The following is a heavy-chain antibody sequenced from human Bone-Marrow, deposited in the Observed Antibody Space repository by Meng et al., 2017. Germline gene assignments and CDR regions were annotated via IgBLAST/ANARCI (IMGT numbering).Heavy chain of an antibody. V-gene: IGHV3-15*01. CDR1: GFTFRNAW. J-gene: IGHJ6*02. Sequence: LSLTCAASGFTFRNAWMNWVRQAPGKGLEWVGRIKSKIDGETTDYAAPVKGRFTISRDDSQNMLYLQMNSLRTEDTAVYYCTTDPRVWYYGMDVWGQGTTVTVSS. CDR3: TTDPRVWYYGMDV. CDR2: IKSKIDGETT.